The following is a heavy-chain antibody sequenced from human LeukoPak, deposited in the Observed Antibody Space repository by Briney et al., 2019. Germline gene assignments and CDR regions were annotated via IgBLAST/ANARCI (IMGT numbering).Heavy chain of an antibody. V-gene: IGHV3-11*01. CDR2: VSSRSSGSTK. Sequence: GGSLRLSCAATGFIFSDYYMSWVRQAPGKGLEWISYVSSRSSGSTKYYADSVKGRFSISRDNAKNSLYLQMNSLRVEDTAVYYCARIPAWLGAFGYFDLWGRGTLLTVSS. J-gene: IGHJ2*01. CDR3: ARIPAWLGAFGYFDL. CDR1: GFIFSDYY. D-gene: IGHD3-10*01.